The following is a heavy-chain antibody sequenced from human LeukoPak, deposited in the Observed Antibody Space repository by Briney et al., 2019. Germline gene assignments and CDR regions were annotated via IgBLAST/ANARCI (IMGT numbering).Heavy chain of an antibody. Sequence: GRALRLSCAAPGSTFSRHGMHWVRQGPGKGLEWVAAIWYDGSNKYYGDSVKGRFTISRDNSKNTLYLQMNSLRADDTAVYYCARGGDTSGYYPDAFDIWGQGTMVTVSS. CDR3: ARGGDTSGYYPDAFDI. J-gene: IGHJ3*02. CDR1: GSTFSRHG. V-gene: IGHV3-33*01. D-gene: IGHD3-22*01. CDR2: IWYDGSNK.